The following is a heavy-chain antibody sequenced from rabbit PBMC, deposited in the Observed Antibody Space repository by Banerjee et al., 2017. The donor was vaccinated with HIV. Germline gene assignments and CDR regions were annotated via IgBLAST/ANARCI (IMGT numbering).Heavy chain of an antibody. CDR2: IYAGSNDSA. CDR3: ARDVVAGDGYAL. Sequence: QSLEESGGDLVKPGASLTLTCTASGFDLSSYYYMCWVRQAPGKGLEWIACIYAGSNDSAYYASWAKGRFTISKTSSTTVTLQMTSLTAADTATYFCARDVVAGDGYALWGPGTLVTVS. CDR1: GFDLSSYYY. D-gene: IGHD6-1*01. V-gene: IGHV1S40*01. J-gene: IGHJ6*01.